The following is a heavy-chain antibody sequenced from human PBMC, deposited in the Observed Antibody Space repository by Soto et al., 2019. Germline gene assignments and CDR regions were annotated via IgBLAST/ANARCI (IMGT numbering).Heavy chain of an antibody. J-gene: IGHJ5*02. CDR3: AVDIVATTGLRGWFDP. CDR2: IIPIFGTA. D-gene: IGHD5-12*01. Sequence: ASVKVSCKASGGTFSSYAISWVRQAPGQGLEWMGGIIPIFGTANYAQKFQGRVTITADESTSTAYMELSSLRSEDTAVYYCAVDIVATTGLRGWFDPWGQGTLVTVSS. V-gene: IGHV1-69*13. CDR1: GGTFSSYA.